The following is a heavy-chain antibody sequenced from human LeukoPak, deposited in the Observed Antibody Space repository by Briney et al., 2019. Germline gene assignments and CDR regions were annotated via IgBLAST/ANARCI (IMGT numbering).Heavy chain of an antibody. J-gene: IGHJ5*02. V-gene: IGHV1-2*04. CDR1: GYTFTGYY. Sequence: GASVKVSCKASGYTFTGYYMHWVRHAPGQGLEWMGWINPNSGGTNYAQKFQGWVTMTRDTSISTAYMELSRLRSDDTAVYYCARDISGYSSSWYPEPSFEFDPWGQGTLVTVSS. D-gene: IGHD6-13*01. CDR2: INPNSGGT. CDR3: ARDISGYSSSWYPEPSFEFDP.